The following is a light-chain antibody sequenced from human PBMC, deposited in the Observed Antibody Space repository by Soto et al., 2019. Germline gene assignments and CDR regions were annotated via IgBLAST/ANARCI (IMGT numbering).Light chain of an antibody. CDR1: QTVSNH. J-gene: IGKJ2*01. V-gene: IGKV3-15*01. CDR3: KHYNYWPYT. Sequence: VLTHSVSAVSSSPRHRATISCRASQTVSNHLAWYQQKPGQAPRLLIYDTSTRATGIPARFSGSGSGTDFTLTISSLQSEDFAVYYCKHYNYWPYTFGQGTKVDIK. CDR2: DTS.